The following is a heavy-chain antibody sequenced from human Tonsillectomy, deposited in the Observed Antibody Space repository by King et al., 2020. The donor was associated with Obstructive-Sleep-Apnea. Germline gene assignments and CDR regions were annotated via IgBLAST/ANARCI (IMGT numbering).Heavy chain of an antibody. CDR1: GFTFTSSA. J-gene: IGHJ4*02. CDR2: IVVGSGNT. D-gene: IGHD3-22*01. V-gene: IGHV1-58*02. Sequence: QLVQSGPEVQKPGTSVKVSCKASGFTFTSSAMQWVRQARGQRLEWIGWIVVGSGNTNYAQKFQERVTITRDMSTSTAYMELGSLRSEDTAVYYCAAGGYYDSSGYPDFDYWGQGTLVTVSS. CDR3: AAGGYYDSSGYPDFDY.